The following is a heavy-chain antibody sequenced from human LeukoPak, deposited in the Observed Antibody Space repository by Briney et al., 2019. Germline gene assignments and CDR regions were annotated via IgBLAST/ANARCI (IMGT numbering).Heavy chain of an antibody. J-gene: IGHJ4*02. D-gene: IGHD5-12*01. V-gene: IGHV3-74*01. CDR1: GFTFSSYW. Sequence: GGSLRLSCAASGFTFSSYWMHWVRQAPGKGLVWVSRINSDGSSTSYADSVKGRFTISRDNAKNTLHLQMNSLRAEDTAVYYCARDARVYSGYDYWGQGTLVTVSS. CDR3: ARDARVYSGYDY. CDR2: INSDGSST.